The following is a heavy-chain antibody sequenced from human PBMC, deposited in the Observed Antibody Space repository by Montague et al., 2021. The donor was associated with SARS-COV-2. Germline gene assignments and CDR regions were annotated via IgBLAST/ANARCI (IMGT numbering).Heavy chain of an antibody. V-gene: IGHV3-66*02. J-gene: IGHJ5*02. Sequence: SLRLSCAASGFTVSSNYMSWVRQAPGKGLEWVSVIYSGGSTYYADSVKGRFTISRDNFKNTLYLQMNSLRAEDTAVYYCASLGYCSGGSCSTDWFDPWGQGTLVTVSS. CDR3: ASLGYCSGGSCSTDWFDP. D-gene: IGHD2-15*01. CDR2: IYSGGST. CDR1: GFTVSSNY.